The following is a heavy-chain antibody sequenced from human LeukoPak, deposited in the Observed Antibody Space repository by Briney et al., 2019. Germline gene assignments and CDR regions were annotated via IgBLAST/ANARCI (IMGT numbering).Heavy chain of an antibody. D-gene: IGHD6-13*01. V-gene: IGHV4-39*01. CDR3: ARSGIAAAGTGSHYYYYYYMDV. J-gene: IGHJ6*03. CDR2: IYYSGST. CDR1: GGSISSSSYY. Sequence: PSETLSLTCTVSGGSISSSSYYWDWIRQPPGKGLEWIGRIYYSGSTYYNPSLKSRVTISVDTSKNQFSLKLSSVTAADTAVYYCARSGIAAAGTGSHYYYYYYMDVWGKGTTVTVSS.